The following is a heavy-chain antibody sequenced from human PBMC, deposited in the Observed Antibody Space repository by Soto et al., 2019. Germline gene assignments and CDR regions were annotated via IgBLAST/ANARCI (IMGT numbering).Heavy chain of an antibody. CDR2: IWYDGSNK. V-gene: IGHV3-33*01. J-gene: IGHJ4*02. CDR1: GFTFRSYG. CDR3: ARDRHSTSSGYFDY. Sequence: VQLVESGGGVVQPGRSLRLSCEASGFTFRSYGMHWVRQAPGKGLEWVALIWYDGSNKYYADSVKGRFTTSRDNSKNTMYLQMTSLRAEDTAVYYCARDRHSTSSGYFDYWGQGTLVSVSS. D-gene: IGHD6-6*01.